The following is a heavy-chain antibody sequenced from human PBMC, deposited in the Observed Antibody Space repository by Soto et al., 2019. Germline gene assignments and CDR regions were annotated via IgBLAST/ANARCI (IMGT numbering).Heavy chain of an antibody. Sequence: QVQLQQWGAGLLKPSETMSLTCAVYCGSFSGYYWSWIRQPPGKGLAWIGEINHSGSTNYNPSLKSRVTRSVDTSKKQFSLKLSSVTAADTAVYYCARGRGDSSSWYAFAYCGQGTLVTVSS. CDR2: INHSGST. CDR3: ARGRGDSSSWYAFAY. J-gene: IGHJ4*02. V-gene: IGHV4-34*01. CDR1: CGSFSGYY. D-gene: IGHD6-13*01.